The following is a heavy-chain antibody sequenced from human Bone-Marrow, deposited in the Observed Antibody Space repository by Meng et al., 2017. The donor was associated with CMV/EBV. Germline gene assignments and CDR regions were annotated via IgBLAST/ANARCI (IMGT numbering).Heavy chain of an antibody. CDR3: AGSRPGGGACDY. Sequence: QVTIQDPGPGLVKPSETLSLTCIVSGASIKNYNWNWVRQPAGQGLEWIGLIQVIGHTVYNPSLKSRVTVSLDASKSQFSLTLNSVTAADTATYYCAGSRPGGGACDYWGQGILVTVSS. V-gene: IGHV4-4*07. D-gene: IGHD3-16*01. J-gene: IGHJ4*02. CDR1: GASIKNYN. CDR2: IQVIGHT.